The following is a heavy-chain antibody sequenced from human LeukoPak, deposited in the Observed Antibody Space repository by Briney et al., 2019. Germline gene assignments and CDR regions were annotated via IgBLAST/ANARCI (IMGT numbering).Heavy chain of an antibody. CDR1: GFTFSSYW. Sequence: GGSLRLSCAASGFTFSSYWMHWVRQAPGKGLVWVSRINSDGSSTNYADSVKGRFTISRDNSKNTLYLQMNSLRAEDTAVYYCATEGPGMSGYFDYWGQGTLVTVSS. J-gene: IGHJ4*02. CDR3: ATEGPGMSGYFDY. V-gene: IGHV3-74*01. CDR2: INSDGSST. D-gene: IGHD3-10*01.